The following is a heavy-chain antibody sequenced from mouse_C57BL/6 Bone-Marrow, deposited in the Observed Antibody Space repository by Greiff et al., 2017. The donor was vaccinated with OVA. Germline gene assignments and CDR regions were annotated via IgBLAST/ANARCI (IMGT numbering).Heavy chain of an antibody. J-gene: IGHJ3*01. D-gene: IGHD2-1*01. CDR2: IYPRSGNT. CDR1: GYTFTSYG. CDR3: AREIYYGNYVFAY. Sequence: QVQLQQSGAELARPGASVKLSCKASGYTFTSYGISWVKQRTGQGLEWIGEIYPRSGNTYYNEKFKGKATLTAAKSSSTAYMELRSLTSEYSAVYFCAREIYYGNYVFAYWGQGTLVTVSA. V-gene: IGHV1-81*01.